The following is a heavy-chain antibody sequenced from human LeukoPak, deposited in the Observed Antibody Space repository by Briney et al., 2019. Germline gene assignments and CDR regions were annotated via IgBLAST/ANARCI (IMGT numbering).Heavy chain of an antibody. D-gene: IGHD6-13*01. CDR1: GFTFSSYW. V-gene: IGHV3-74*01. J-gene: IGHJ4*02. CDR2: ISNDGSST. CDR3: GRPINLSSSPGY. Sequence: GGSLRLSCAASGFTFSSYWMHWVRQAPGKGLVWVSRISNDGSSTTYADSVKGRFTISRDNAKNTLYLQMDSLRAEDTAVYYCGRPINLSSSPGYWGQGALVTVSS.